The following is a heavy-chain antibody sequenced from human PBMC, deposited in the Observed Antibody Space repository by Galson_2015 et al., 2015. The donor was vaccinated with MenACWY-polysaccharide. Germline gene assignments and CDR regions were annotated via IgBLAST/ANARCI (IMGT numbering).Heavy chain of an antibody. CDR2: IQYDGTNK. CDR3: AREGSRIVFHAFDT. D-gene: IGHD6-13*01. CDR1: GIRYSGSG. Sequence: SLRLSCAASGIRYSGSGMHWVRQAPGKGLEWVAVIQYDGTNKVYADSVNGRFTISRDNSRNTLYLEMNSLRAGDTAVYYCAREGSRIVFHAFDTWGQGTMVTVSS. J-gene: IGHJ3*02. V-gene: IGHV3-33*01.